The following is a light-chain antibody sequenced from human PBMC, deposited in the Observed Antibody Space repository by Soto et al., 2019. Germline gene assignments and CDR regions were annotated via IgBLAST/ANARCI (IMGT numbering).Light chain of an antibody. CDR1: QSVSSD. V-gene: IGKV3-15*01. Sequence: EIVMTQSPATLSVSPGERATLSCRASQSVSSDLAWYHQKPGRAPRLLIDSASTRATGIPARFSGSGSGTEFTLTINSLQSEDFAVYYCQQYNNWPRTFGQGTKVEIK. CDR2: SAS. J-gene: IGKJ1*01. CDR3: QQYNNWPRT.